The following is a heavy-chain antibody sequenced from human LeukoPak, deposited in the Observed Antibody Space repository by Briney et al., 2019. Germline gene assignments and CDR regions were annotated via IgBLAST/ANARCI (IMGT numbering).Heavy chain of an antibody. CDR3: ARGLRRDQQPVFEYYYYYMDV. CDR1: GGSFSGYY. CDR2: INHSGST. J-gene: IGHJ6*03. D-gene: IGHD6-6*01. Sequence: SETLSLTCAVYGGSFSGYYWSWIRQPPGKGLEWIGEINHSGSTNYNSSLKSRVTISVDTSKNQFSLKLSSVTAADTAVYHCARGLRRDQQPVFEYYYYYMDVWGKGTTVTVSS. V-gene: IGHV4-34*01.